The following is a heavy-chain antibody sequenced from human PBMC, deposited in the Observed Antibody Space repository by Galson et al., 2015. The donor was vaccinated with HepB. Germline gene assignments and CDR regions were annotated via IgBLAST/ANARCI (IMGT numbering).Heavy chain of an antibody. CDR1: GFTFSSYG. CDR2: ISYDGSNK. CDR3: AKAGRIVGATFPSGDAFDI. D-gene: IGHD1-26*01. J-gene: IGHJ3*02. V-gene: IGHV3-30*18. Sequence: SLRLSCAASGFTFSSYGMHWVRQAPGKGLEWVAVISYDGSNKYYADSVKGRFTISRDNSKNTLYLQMNSLRAEDTAVYYCAKAGRIVGATFPSGDAFDIWGQGTMVTVSS.